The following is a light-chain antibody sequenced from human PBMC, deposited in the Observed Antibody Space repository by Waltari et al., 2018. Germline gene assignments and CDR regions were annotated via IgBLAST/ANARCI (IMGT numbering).Light chain of an antibody. V-gene: IGLV6-57*03. CDR2: EDN. J-gene: IGLJ3*02. CDR1: SGSIASNY. CDR3: QSYDSSNHGV. Sequence: NFMLTQPHSVSESPGKTVTISCPRSSGSIASNYAQWYQQRPGSAPTTVIYEDNQRPPGVPDRFSGSIDSSSNSASLTISGLKTEDEADYYCQSYDSSNHGVFGGGTKLTVL.